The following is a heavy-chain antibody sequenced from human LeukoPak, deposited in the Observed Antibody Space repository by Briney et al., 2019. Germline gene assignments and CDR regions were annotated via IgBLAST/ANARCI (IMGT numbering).Heavy chain of an antibody. CDR2: MYFSGST. D-gene: IGHD2-2*01. V-gene: IGHV4-39*01. J-gene: IGHJ5*02. CDR3: ARGYCSSTSCYPGGNWFDP. CDR1: GGSISSSSYS. Sequence: SETLSLTCTVSGGSISSSSYSWGWIRQPPGKGLEWIGSMYFSGSTYYNPSLKSRVTISADTSKNQFSLKLSSVTAADTAVYYCARGYCSSTSCYPGGNWFDPWGQGTLVTVSS.